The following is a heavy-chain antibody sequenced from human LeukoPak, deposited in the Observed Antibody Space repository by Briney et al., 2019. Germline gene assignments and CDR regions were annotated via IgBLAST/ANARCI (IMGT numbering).Heavy chain of an antibody. V-gene: IGHV3-53*01. CDR2: IYSGGSI. CDR3: ARDLFGEGNC. CDR1: GFTFSSSY. J-gene: IGHJ4*02. D-gene: IGHD3-10*02. Sequence: PGGSLRLSCAASGFTFSSSYISWVRQAPGTGLEWVSVIYSGGSIYYADSVKGRFTISRDNSKNTLYLQMNSLRAEDTAVYFCARDLFGEGNCWGQGTLVTVSS.